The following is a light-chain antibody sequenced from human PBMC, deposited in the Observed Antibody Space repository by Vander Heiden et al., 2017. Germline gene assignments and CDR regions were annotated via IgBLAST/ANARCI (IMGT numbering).Light chain of an antibody. V-gene: IGLV3-21*03. Sequence: SYVLTQPPAVSVAPGKTARITCGGDKSGSKRLHWYQQKPGQAPVLVVYDDSDRPSGIPERFSGSNSGNTATLTISRVEAGDEADYYCQVWDSSSDHHGVFGGGTKLTVL. CDR3: QVWDSSSDHHGV. J-gene: IGLJ3*02. CDR1: KSGSKR. CDR2: DDS.